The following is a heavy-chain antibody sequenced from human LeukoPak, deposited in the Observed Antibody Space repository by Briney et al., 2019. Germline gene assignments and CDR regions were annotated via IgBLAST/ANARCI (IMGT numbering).Heavy chain of an antibody. CDR3: ARFNDKSGSYSFDY. V-gene: IGHV4-59*12. Sequence: PSGTLSLTCTVSGGSISSYYWSWIRQPPGKGLEWIDYIYYSGSTNYNPSLKSRVAISVDTSKNQFSLKLSSVTAADTAVYYCARFNDKSGSYSFDYWGQGTLVTVSS. CDR2: IYYSGST. CDR1: GGSISSYY. D-gene: IGHD1-26*01. J-gene: IGHJ4*02.